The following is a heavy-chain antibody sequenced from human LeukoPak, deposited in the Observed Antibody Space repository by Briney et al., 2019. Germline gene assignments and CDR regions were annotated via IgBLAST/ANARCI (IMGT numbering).Heavy chain of an antibody. J-gene: IGHJ4*02. CDR3: ASNRMTTVTTEFDY. V-gene: IGHV4-30-4*01. D-gene: IGHD4-17*01. CDR2: IYYSGST. CDR1: GGSISSGDYY. Sequence: SETLSLTCTDSGGSISSGDYYWSWIRQPPGKGLEWIGYIYYSGSTYYNPSLKSRVTISVDTSKNQFSLKLSSVTAADTAVYYCASNRMTTVTTEFDYWGQGTLVTVSS.